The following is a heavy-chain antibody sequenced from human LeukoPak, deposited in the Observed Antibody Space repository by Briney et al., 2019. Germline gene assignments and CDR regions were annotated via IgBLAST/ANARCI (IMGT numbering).Heavy chain of an antibody. D-gene: IGHD2-2*01. CDR3: ARRKGYLAAYYFDY. CDR1: GYTFTSYG. J-gene: IGHJ4*02. V-gene: IGHV1-18*01. Sequence: ASVKVSCKASGYTFTSYGISWVRQAPGQGLEWMGWISAYNGNTNYAQKLQGRVTMTTDTSTSTAYMGLRSLRSDDTAVYYCARRKGYLAAYYFDYWGQGTLVTVSS. CDR2: ISAYNGNT.